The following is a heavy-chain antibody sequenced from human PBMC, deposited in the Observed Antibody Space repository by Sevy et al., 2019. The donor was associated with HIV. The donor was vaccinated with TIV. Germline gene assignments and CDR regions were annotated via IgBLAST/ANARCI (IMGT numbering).Heavy chain of an antibody. D-gene: IGHD3-16*01. Sequence: GGSLRLSCAASGFTFSSFGLHWVRQAPGKGLEWVASISFDGDYVYYADSVKGRFTISRDNSKKILYLQMNSLRVEDTALYYCAKDEGNDPQYYGMDVWGQGTTVTVSS. CDR3: AKDEGNDPQYYGMDV. J-gene: IGHJ6*02. V-gene: IGHV3-30*18. CDR2: ISFDGDYV. CDR1: GFTFSSFG.